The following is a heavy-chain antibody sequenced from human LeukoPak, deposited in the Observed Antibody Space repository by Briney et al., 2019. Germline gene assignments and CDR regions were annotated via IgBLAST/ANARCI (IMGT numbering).Heavy chain of an antibody. D-gene: IGHD7-27*01. CDR3: ARALGNSTGDY. CDR2: ISDSGSTI. J-gene: IGHJ4*02. Sequence: PGGSLRLSCAASGFTFSSFEMNWVRQAPGKGLEWVSYISDSGSTIFYADSVKGRFTISRDNAKNSLFLQMNSLRAEDTALYYCARALGNSTGDYWGQGTLVTVSS. CDR1: GFTFSSFE. V-gene: IGHV3-48*03.